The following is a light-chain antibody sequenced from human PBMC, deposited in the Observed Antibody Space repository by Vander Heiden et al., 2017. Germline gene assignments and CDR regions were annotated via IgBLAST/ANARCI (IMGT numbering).Light chain of an antibody. CDR3: QAWDSSTERESGG. Sequence: SYELTQPPSVSVSPGQTASITCSGDKLGDKYACWYQQKPGQSPVLVSYQESKRPSGIPERFSGSNSGNTATLNIRGTQAMDEADYYCQAWDSSTERESGGCGGGTKLTVL. V-gene: IGLV3-1*01. CDR1: KLGDKY. J-gene: IGLJ3*02. CDR2: QES.